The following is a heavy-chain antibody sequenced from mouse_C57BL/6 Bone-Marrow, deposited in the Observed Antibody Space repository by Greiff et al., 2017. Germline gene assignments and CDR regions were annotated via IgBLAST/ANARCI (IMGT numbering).Heavy chain of an antibody. D-gene: IGHD1-1*01. CDR2: IHPNSGST. CDR3: ARHGYGSSSYWYFDV. Sequence: VQLQQPGAELVKPGASVKLSCKASGYTFTSYWMHWVKQRPGQGLEWIGMIHPNSGSTNYNEKFKSKATLTADKSSSTAYMQFSSLTSEDSAIYYGARHGYGSSSYWYFDVWGTGTTVTVSS. J-gene: IGHJ1*03. CDR1: GYTFTSYW. V-gene: IGHV1-64*01.